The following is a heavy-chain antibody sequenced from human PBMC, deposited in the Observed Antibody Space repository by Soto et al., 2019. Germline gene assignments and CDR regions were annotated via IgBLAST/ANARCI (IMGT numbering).Heavy chain of an antibody. CDR3: ARDGGLYSSSSDNPDY. Sequence: EVQLVESGGGLVKPGGSLRLSCAASGFTFSSYSMNWVRQAPGKGLEWVSSISSSSSDIYYADSVKGRFTISRDNAKNSLYLQMNSLRDEDTAVYYCARDGGLYSSSSDNPDYWGQGTLVTVSS. D-gene: IGHD6-6*01. CDR2: ISSSSSDI. V-gene: IGHV3-21*01. J-gene: IGHJ4*02. CDR1: GFTFSSYS.